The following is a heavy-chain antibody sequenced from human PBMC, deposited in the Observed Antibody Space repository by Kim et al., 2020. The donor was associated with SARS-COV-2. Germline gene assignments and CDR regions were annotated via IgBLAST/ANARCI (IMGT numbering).Heavy chain of an antibody. CDR1: GFIFSNYG. Sequence: GGSLRLSCAASGFIFSNYGIHWVRQAPGKGLEWVAVISYDGSRKYSADSVKGRFNISRDNAKNTLYLQMNSLREEDTAVYYCAKQRFSSDRSGYYDWFFDSWGQGTLVTVSS. D-gene: IGHD3-22*01. J-gene: IGHJ4*02. V-gene: IGHV3-30*18. CDR3: AKQRFSSDRSGYYDWFFDS. CDR2: ISYDGSRK.